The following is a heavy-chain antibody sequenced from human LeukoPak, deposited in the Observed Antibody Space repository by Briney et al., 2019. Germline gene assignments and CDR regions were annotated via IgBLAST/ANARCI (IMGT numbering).Heavy chain of an antibody. CDR3: GCGYSYKGYFDY. D-gene: IGHD5-18*01. Sequence: GASVKVSCKASGGTFTSYAISWVRQAPGQGLEWMGGIIPIFGTANYAQKFQGRVTITTDESTSTAYMELSSLGSEDTAVYYCGCGYSYKGYFDYWGQGTLVTVSS. CDR1: GGTFTSYA. J-gene: IGHJ4*02. V-gene: IGHV1-69*05. CDR2: IIPIFGTA.